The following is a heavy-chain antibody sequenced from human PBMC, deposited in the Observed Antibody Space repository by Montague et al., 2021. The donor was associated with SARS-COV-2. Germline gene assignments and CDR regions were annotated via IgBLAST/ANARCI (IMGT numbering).Heavy chain of an antibody. CDR1: GDSTSGPNCY. CDR2: IYNSGTT. J-gene: IGHJ5*02. CDR3: ARHRNYGDHSLDNWFHP. D-gene: IGHD4-17*01. Sequence: SETRSLTCTVSGDSTSGPNCYWGWIRQPPGKGLDWIGTIYNSGTTYYNPSLKSRLTISIGTSKNQFSLKLSSVTAADTAVYYCARHRNYGDHSLDNWFHPWGQGTLVTVSS. V-gene: IGHV4-39*01.